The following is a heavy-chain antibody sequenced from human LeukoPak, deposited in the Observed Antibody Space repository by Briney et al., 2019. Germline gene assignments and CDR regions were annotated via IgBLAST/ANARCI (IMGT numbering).Heavy chain of an antibody. Sequence: PSETLSLTCTVSGGSISSYYWSWIRQPAGKGLEWIGRIYTSGSTNYNPSLKSRVTMSVDTSTNQFSLKLSSVTAADTDLYYCARAYYDFWSGYFQSLDAFDIWGQGTMVTVSS. CDR1: GGSISSYY. D-gene: IGHD3-3*01. CDR2: IYTSGST. CDR3: ARAYYDFWSGYFQSLDAFDI. V-gene: IGHV4-4*07. J-gene: IGHJ3*02.